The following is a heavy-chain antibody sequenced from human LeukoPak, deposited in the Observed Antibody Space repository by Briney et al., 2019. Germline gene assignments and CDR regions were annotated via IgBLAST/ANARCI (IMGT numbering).Heavy chain of an antibody. J-gene: IGHJ4*02. CDR3: ARGDHGDSFDY. CDR2: INPRSGGT. V-gene: IGHV1-2*02. D-gene: IGHD4-17*01. CDR1: GYSFIDYY. Sequence: ASVKVSCKASGYSFIDYYMHWVRQAPGQGPEWMGWINPRSGGTTYAQKFHGRVTMTRDTSITTAYMELTRLTSDDTAVYYCARGDHGDSFDYWGQGTLVTVSS.